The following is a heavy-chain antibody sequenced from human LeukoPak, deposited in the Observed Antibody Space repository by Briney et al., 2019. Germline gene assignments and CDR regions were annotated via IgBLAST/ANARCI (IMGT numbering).Heavy chain of an antibody. Sequence: GASVKVSCKASGYTFTSYGISWVRQAPGQGLEWMGWISAYNGNTNYAQKLQGRVTMTEDTSTDTAYMELSSLRSEDTAVYYCATDSRFVLPPHDAFDIWGQGTMVTVSS. CDR1: GYTFTSYG. CDR2: ISAYNGNT. CDR3: ATDSRFVLPPHDAFDI. J-gene: IGHJ3*02. D-gene: IGHD2/OR15-2a*01. V-gene: IGHV1-18*01.